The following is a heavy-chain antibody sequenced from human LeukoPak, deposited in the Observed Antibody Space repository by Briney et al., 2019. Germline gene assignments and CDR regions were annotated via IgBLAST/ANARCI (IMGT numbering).Heavy chain of an antibody. Sequence: GGSLRLSCAASGFTFSSYDMHWVRQATGKGLEWVSAIGTAGDTYYPGSVKGRFTISRENAKNSLYLQMNSLRAGDTAVYYCARGDSRSNLRGLDYWGQGTLVTVSS. CDR1: GFTFSSYD. J-gene: IGHJ4*02. V-gene: IGHV3-13*01. D-gene: IGHD2-21*01. CDR2: IGTAGDT. CDR3: ARGDSRSNLRGLDY.